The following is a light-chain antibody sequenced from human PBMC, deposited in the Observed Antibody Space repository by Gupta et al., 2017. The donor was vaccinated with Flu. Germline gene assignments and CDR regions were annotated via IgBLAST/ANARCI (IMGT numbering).Light chain of an antibody. Sequence: EIVLTQSPATLSLSPGERATLSCRASQSVSSYLAWYQQKPGQAPRLLIYDASNGATGIPARFSGSGSGTDFTLTISSLEPEDFAVYYCQQRSKGLTFGGGTKVEIK. V-gene: IGKV3-11*01. J-gene: IGKJ4*01. CDR3: QQRSKGLT. CDR1: QSVSSY. CDR2: DAS.